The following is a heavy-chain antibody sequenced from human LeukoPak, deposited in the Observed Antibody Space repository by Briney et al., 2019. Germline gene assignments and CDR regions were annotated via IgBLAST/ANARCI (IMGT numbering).Heavy chain of an antibody. CDR1: GFTFSSYW. D-gene: IGHD5-18*01. CDR2: IKQDGSEK. J-gene: IGHJ4*02. V-gene: IGHV3-7*03. CDR3: AKSRYSYGLRADF. Sequence: GGSLRLSCAASGFTFSSYWMSWVRQAPGKGLEWVANIKQDGSEKYYVDSVKGRFTISRDNAKNSLYLQMHSLRAEDTAVYYCAKSRYSYGLRADFWGQGTLVTVSS.